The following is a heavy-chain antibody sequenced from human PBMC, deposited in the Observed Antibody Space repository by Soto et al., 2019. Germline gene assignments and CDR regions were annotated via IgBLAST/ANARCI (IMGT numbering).Heavy chain of an antibody. Sequence: QLQLQESGPGLVKPSETLSLTCTVSGGSISSSSYYWGWIRQPPGKGLEWIGSLYYSGSTYYNPSLKSRVTISVDTSKNQCSLKLSSVTAADTAVYYCARRNVVVVAATKGRAFDIWGQGTMVTVSS. CDR1: GGSISSSSYY. J-gene: IGHJ3*02. CDR2: LYYSGST. D-gene: IGHD2-15*01. V-gene: IGHV4-39*01. CDR3: ARRNVVVVAATKGRAFDI.